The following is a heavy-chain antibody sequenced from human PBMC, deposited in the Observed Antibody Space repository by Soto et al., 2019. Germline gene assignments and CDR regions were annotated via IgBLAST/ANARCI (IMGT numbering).Heavy chain of an antibody. Sequence: GGSLRLSCAASGFTFSSYAMHWVRQAPGNGLEWVAVISYDGGNKYYADSVKGRFTISRDNSKNTLYLQMNSLRAEDTAVYYCANSGYSSGWYYAFDIWGQGTMVTVSS. CDR3: ANSGYSSGWYYAFDI. CDR1: GFTFSSYA. J-gene: IGHJ3*02. V-gene: IGHV3-30-3*01. CDR2: ISYDGGNK. D-gene: IGHD6-19*01.